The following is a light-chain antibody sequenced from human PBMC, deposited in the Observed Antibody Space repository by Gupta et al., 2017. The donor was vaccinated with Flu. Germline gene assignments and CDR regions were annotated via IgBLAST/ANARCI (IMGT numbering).Light chain of an antibody. Sequence: SITNTCTGTNSEVGNYNLVSWHQHHPSKTHNLIIYEVSKWPADLPTRFSGSKSGTTASLTISGPEEEDEADYYCCADAADNTVVFGGGTRLTVL. CDR3: CADAADNTVV. CDR1: NSEVGNYNL. V-gene: IGLV2-23*02. CDR2: EVS. J-gene: IGLJ3*02.